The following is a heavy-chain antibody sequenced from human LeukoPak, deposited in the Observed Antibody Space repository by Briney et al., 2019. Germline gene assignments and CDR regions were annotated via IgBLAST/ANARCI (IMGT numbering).Heavy chain of an antibody. D-gene: IGHD3-10*01. CDR1: GGSISSSSYY. CDR3: AAILWFGESHYFDY. Sequence: SETLSLTCTVSGGSISSSSYYWSWIRQPPGKGLEWIGYIYNSGSTNYNPSLKSRVTISVDTSKNQFSLKLSSVTAADTAVYYCAAILWFGESHYFDYWGQGTLVTVSS. CDR2: IYNSGST. V-gene: IGHV4-61*05. J-gene: IGHJ4*02.